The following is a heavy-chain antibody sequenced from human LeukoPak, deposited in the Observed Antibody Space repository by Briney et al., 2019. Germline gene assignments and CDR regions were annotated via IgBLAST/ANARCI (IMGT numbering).Heavy chain of an antibody. CDR2: IRSKTHGGTT. CDR1: GFTFGDYA. J-gene: IGHJ5*02. CDR3: TRAPSLSWFDP. V-gene: IGHV3-49*04. D-gene: IGHD3-10*01. Sequence: GGSLRLSCTASGFTFGDYAMSWARQAPGRGLEWVGFIRSKTHGGTTEYAASVKGRFIISRDDSRSVAYLQMNSLKTEDTAVYYCTRAPSLSWFDPWGQGTLVTVSS.